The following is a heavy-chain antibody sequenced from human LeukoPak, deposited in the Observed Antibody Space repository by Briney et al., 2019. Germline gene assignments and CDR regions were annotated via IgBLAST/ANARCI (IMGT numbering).Heavy chain of an antibody. J-gene: IGHJ4*02. CDR3: AWGKGYGDLGGFDY. V-gene: IGHV3-74*01. CDR1: GFTLNKYW. D-gene: IGHD4-17*01. CDR2: IKADGRST. Sequence: PGGSLRLSCAPSGFTLNKYWMHSVPQAPGKGLVWVSRIKADGRSTTYADSVKGRFTISRDNAKNTLYLQMNSLRAEDTAVYYCAWGKGYGDLGGFDYWGQGSLVTVSS.